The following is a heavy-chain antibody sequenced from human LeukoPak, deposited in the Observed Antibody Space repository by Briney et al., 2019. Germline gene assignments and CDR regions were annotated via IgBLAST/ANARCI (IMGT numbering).Heavy chain of an antibody. V-gene: IGHV3-30*19. D-gene: IGHD6-13*01. J-gene: IGHJ3*02. CDR3: ARSSSWYLMGDAFDI. Sequence: GRSLRLSCAASGFTFSSYGMHWVRQAPGKGLEWVAVISYDGSNKYYADSVKGRFTISRDNSKNTLYLQMNSLRAEDTAVYYCARSSSWYLMGDAFDIWGQGTMVTVSS. CDR2: ISYDGSNK. CDR1: GFTFSSYG.